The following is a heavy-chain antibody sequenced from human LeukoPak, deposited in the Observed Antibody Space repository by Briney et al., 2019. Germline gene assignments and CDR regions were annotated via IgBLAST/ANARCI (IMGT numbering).Heavy chain of an antibody. D-gene: IGHD3-22*01. J-gene: IGHJ4*02. Sequence: ETLSLTCSVSGGAIKNHYWSWIRQPPGKGLEWVSSISTSSKYIYYADSVKGRFTISRDYAKNSVYLQMNSLRAGDTAVYYCARDYSPPHYFDGNGYFDDWGQGTLVTVSS. CDR1: GGAIKNHY. CDR2: ISTSSKYI. CDR3: ARDYSPPHYFDGNGYFDD. V-gene: IGHV3-21*01.